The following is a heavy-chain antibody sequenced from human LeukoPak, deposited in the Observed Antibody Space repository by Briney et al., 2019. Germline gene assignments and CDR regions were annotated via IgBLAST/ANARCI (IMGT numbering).Heavy chain of an antibody. CDR1: GGTFSSYA. J-gene: IGHJ4*02. D-gene: IGHD1-26*01. V-gene: IGHV1-8*03. CDR3: ATHSGSYLFDY. Sequence: ASVKVSCKASGGTFSSYAINWVRQATGQGLEWMGWMNPNSGNTGYAQKFQGRVTITRNTSISTAYMELSSLRSEDTAVYYCATHSGSYLFDYWGQGTLVTVSS. CDR2: MNPNSGNT.